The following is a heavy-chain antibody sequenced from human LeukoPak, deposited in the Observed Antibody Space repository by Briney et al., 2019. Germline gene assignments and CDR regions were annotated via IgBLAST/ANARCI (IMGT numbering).Heavy chain of an antibody. Sequence: PGGSLRLSCAASGFSVSSNYMTWVRQAPGMGLECVSVIYGGGNTYYADSVGGRFTISRDNSKNTLYLQMNSLRVEDTAMYYCARGRWSSSGYQDYWGRGTLVTVSS. CDR2: IYGGGNT. V-gene: IGHV3-53*01. D-gene: IGHD3-22*01. CDR1: GFSVSSNY. CDR3: ARGRWSSSGYQDY. J-gene: IGHJ4*02.